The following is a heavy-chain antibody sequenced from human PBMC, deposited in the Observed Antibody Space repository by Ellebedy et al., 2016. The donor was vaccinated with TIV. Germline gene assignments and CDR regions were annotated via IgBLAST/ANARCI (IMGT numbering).Heavy chain of an antibody. CDR3: TSYYRYYYDSKGPWG. J-gene: IGHJ4*02. CDR1: GFSVGGNY. V-gene: IGHV3-53*01. CDR2: MYSGGNT. Sequence: GESLKISCAASGFSVGGNYMSWVRRAPGKGLECISAMYSGGNTHYVDSVKGRFTMSRDTSKNTLYLQMNSLKTEDTAVYYCTSYYRYYYDSKGPWGWGQGTLVTVSS. D-gene: IGHD3-22*01.